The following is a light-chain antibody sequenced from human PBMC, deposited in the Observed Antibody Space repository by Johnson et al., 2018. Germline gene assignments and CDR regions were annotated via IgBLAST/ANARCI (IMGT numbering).Light chain of an antibody. Sequence: QSVLTQPPSVSAAPGQKVTISCSGSSSNIGNNYVSWYQQLPGTAPKLLIYENNKRPSGIPDRFSGSKSGTSATLGINGLQTGGEADYYCGTWDSSLSAGNVFGTGPKVTVL. CDR2: ENN. CDR3: GTWDSSLSAGNV. V-gene: IGLV1-51*02. J-gene: IGLJ1*01. CDR1: SSNIGNNY.